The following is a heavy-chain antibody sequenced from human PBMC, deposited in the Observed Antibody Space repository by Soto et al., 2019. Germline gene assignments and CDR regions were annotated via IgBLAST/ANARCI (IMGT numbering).Heavy chain of an antibody. CDR1: GFTFNSHW. CDR3: ASSGGWFFGY. CDR2: IKQDGSET. Sequence: GGSLRLSCAASGFTFNSHWMNWVRQAPGKGLEWVAKIKQDGSETYYVDSVEGRFTISRDNAKNSLYLQMNTVRVEDTAVYYCASSGGWFFGYWGQGTLVTVSS. V-gene: IGHV3-7*01. D-gene: IGHD2-15*01. J-gene: IGHJ4*02.